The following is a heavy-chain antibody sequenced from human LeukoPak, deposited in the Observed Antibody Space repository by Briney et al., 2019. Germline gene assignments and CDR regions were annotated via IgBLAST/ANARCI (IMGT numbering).Heavy chain of an antibody. V-gene: IGHV3-30*18. CDR2: ISYDGSNK. D-gene: IGHD3-10*01. J-gene: IGHJ6*02. CDR3: AKDHYYGSGSPYGMDV. CDR1: GFTFSSYG. Sequence: PGGSLRLSCAASGFTFSSYGMHWVRQAPGKGLVGVAVISYDGSNKYYADSVKGRFTISRDNSKNTLYLQMNSLRAEDTAVYYCAKDHYYGSGSPYGMDVWGQGTTVTVSS.